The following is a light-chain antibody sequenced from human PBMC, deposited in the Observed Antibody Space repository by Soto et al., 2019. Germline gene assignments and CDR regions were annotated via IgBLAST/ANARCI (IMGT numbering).Light chain of an antibody. V-gene: IGKV1-27*01. J-gene: IGKJ1*01. CDR2: DAS. CDR3: QKYNSAPGT. Sequence: DIQLTQSPYSLSPSVGESVTLTCRASQGIAHYVAWYQQKPGKVPKLLIYDASTLQSGVPSRFSGSGSRRDFTLTISSLEPEDVATYYCQKYNSAPGTFGEGTKVDIK. CDR1: QGIAHY.